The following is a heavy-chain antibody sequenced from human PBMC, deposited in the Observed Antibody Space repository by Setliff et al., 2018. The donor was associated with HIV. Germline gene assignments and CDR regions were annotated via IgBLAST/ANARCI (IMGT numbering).Heavy chain of an antibody. V-gene: IGHV5-51*01. CDR2: VYPGDSAT. Sequence: PGESLKISCKGSRYSFTTHWIAWVRQMPGKGLEWMGIVYPGDSATRYSPSFQGQVTISADKSISTAYLHWSSLKASDTAMYFCARLPTGDHHFDFWGEGTLVTVSS. CDR1: RYSFTTHW. J-gene: IGHJ4*02. CDR3: ARLPTGDHHFDF. D-gene: IGHD7-27*01.